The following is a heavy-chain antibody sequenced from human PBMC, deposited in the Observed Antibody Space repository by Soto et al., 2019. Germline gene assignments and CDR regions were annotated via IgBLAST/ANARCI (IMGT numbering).Heavy chain of an antibody. J-gene: IGHJ4*02. CDR3: ARDYYKYYDSSGYYRSPAY. CDR1: GFTFSSYA. CDR2: ISYDGSDK. V-gene: IGHV3-30-3*01. Sequence: GGSLRLSCAASGFTFSSYAMHWVRQAPGKELEWVALISYDGSDKDYAGSVKGRFTISRDNSRNTLFLQMNSLRAEDTAVYYCARDYYKYYDSSGYYRSPAYWGQGTLVTVPQ. D-gene: IGHD3-22*01.